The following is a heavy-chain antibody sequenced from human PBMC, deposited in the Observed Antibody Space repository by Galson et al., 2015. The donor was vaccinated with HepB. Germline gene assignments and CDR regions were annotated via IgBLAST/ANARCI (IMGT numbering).Heavy chain of an antibody. J-gene: IGHJ6*02. V-gene: IGHV5-51*01. D-gene: IGHD4-17*01. CDR1: GSSFTNYW. CDR3: VRQRRYGDYVRGGMDV. CDR2: LNPGDSDT. Sequence: QSGAEVKKPGESLKISCEGSGSSFTNYWIGWVRQMPGKGLEWMGILNPGDSDTRYSPSFQGQVTTSADKSISTAYLQWSSLKASDTAMYYCVRQRRYGDYVRGGMDVWGQGTAVTVSS.